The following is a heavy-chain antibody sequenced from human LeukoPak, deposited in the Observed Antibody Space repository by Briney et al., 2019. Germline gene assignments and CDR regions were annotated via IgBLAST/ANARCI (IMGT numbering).Heavy chain of an antibody. V-gene: IGHV3-48*03. D-gene: IGHD3-10*02. CDR2: ISSSGSTI. Sequence: GGSLRLSCAASGFTFSSYEMNWVRQAPGKGLEWVSYISSSGSTIYYADSVKGRFTISRDNAKNSLYLQMNSLRAKDTAVYYCAELGITMIGGVWGKGTTVTISS. CDR3: AELGITMIGGV. CDR1: GFTFSSYE. J-gene: IGHJ6*04.